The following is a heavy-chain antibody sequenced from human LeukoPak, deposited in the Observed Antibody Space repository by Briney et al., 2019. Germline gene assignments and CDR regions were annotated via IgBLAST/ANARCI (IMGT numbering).Heavy chain of an antibody. CDR1: GFTFGSYG. CDR2: IRSDGSNK. CDR3: ATSEYYYGSGNPDY. V-gene: IGHV3-30*02. D-gene: IGHD3-10*01. Sequence: LTGGSLRLSCAASGFTFGSYGMHWVRQAPGKGLEWVTFIRSDGSNKYYADSVKGRFTISRDDSKNTLYLQMNTLIADDTAVYYCATSEYYYGSGNPDYWGQGTLVTVSS. J-gene: IGHJ4*02.